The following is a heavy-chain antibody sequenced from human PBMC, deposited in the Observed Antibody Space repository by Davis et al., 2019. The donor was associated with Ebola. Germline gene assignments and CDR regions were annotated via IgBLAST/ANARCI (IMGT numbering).Heavy chain of an antibody. D-gene: IGHD1-1*01. CDR1: GASISGSGYY. J-gene: IGHJ4*02. V-gene: IGHV4-31*01. CDR2: ISYSGNH. Sequence: PSQTLSLTCSVSGASISGSGYYWTWIRQNPGKGLEWIGYISYSGNHYYNPSLKSLVVISLDTSQNEFSLKLSSVTAADTAVYYCARENWDDHFCAHWGKGSLVAVSS. CDR3: ARENWDDHFCAH.